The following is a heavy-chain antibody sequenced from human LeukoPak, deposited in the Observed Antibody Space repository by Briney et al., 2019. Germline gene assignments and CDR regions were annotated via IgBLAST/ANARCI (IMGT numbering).Heavy chain of an antibody. J-gene: IGHJ4*02. CDR3: ARQVLLWFGELSSGDADY. D-gene: IGHD3-10*01. Sequence: SETLSLTCTVSGGSISSSSYYWGWIRQPPGKGLEWYGRIYYSGSTYYNPSIKSRVTSAVHTSKNQYALKLSSVTAADTAVYFYARQVLLWFGELSSGDADYWGQGTLVTVSS. CDR1: GGSISSSSYY. CDR2: IYYSGST. V-gene: IGHV4-39*01.